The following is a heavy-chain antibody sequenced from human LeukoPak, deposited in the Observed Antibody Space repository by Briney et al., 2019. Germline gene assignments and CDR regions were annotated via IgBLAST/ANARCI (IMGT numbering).Heavy chain of an antibody. CDR2: IYHSGST. Sequence: SETLSLTCTVSGYSISSGYYWGWIRPPPGKGLEWIGSIYHSGSTYYNPSLKSRVTISVDTSKNQFSLKLSSVTAADTAVYYCARGTQNVLRFLEWYLPFDYWGQGTLVTVSS. CDR3: ARGTQNVLRFLEWYLPFDY. CDR1: GYSISSGYY. D-gene: IGHD3-3*01. V-gene: IGHV4-38-2*02. J-gene: IGHJ4*02.